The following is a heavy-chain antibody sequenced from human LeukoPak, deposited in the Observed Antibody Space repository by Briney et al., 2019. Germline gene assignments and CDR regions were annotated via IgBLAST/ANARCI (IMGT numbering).Heavy chain of an antibody. CDR3: AKYSTMRQVHGPLDH. J-gene: IGHJ4*02. D-gene: IGHD1-1*01. Sequence: GGSLRLSCAASGFNFGDYAMAWVRQAPRKGVEWVSSLSGDGFTKYYADSVKGRFTVSRDNSRNTVSLQMDSLGVEDTAIFFCAKYSTMRQVHGPLDHWGQGTLVAVSS. CDR1: GFNFGDYA. V-gene: IGHV3-23*01. CDR2: LSGDGFTK.